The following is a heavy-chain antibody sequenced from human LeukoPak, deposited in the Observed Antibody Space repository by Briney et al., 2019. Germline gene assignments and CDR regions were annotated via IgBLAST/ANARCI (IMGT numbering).Heavy chain of an antibody. CDR1: GYSFTSYW. CDR2: IYPGDSDT. CDR3: TRHSLVGATRSYFDY. J-gene: IGHJ4*02. V-gene: IGHV5-51*01. D-gene: IGHD1-26*01. Sequence: GESLKISCKGSGYSFTSYWIGWVRQMPGKGLEWMGIIYPGDSDTKYSPSFQGQVTISADKSISTAYLQWSSLKASDTAMYYCTRHSLVGATRSYFDYWGRGTLVTVSS.